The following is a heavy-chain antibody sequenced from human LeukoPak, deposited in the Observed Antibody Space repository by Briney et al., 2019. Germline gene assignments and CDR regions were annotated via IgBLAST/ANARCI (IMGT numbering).Heavy chain of an antibody. J-gene: IGHJ4*02. CDR1: GFTFSSYG. CDR2: IWYDGSNK. V-gene: IGHV3-33*06. CDR3: AKSDSGWPLDY. D-gene: IGHD6-19*01. Sequence: PGRSLRLSCAASGFTFSSYGMHWVRQAPGKGLEWVAVIWYDGSNKYYADSVKGRFTISRDNSKNTLYLQMNSLRAEDTAVYYCAKSDSGWPLDYWGQGTLVTVSS.